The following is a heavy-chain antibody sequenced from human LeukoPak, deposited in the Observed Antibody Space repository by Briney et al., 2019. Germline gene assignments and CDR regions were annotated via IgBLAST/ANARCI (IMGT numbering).Heavy chain of an antibody. D-gene: IGHD5-18*01. V-gene: IGHV1-69*05. CDR1: GCTLSSDA. CDR3: ARKRGYSYGHYDY. J-gene: IGHJ4*02. CDR2: IIPIFGTA. Sequence: GASVQRSCKASGCTLSSDAIRCMRRAPGQRLEWMGGIIPIFGTANYAQKFQGRVTITTDESTSTAYMELSSLRSEDTAVYYCARKRGYSYGHYDYWGQGTLVTVSS.